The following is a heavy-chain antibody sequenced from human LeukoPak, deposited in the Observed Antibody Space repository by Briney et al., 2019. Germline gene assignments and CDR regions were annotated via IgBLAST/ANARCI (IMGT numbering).Heavy chain of an antibody. Sequence: SGGSLRLSCAASGFTFSSYAMNWVRQAPGKGLEWVSATGSTGVSTFYADSVKGRFTVSGDNSKNTLSLQMNSLRAEDTAVYYCAKDPGVVPAHYFDYWGQGILVTVSS. CDR2: TGSTGVST. V-gene: IGHV3-23*01. J-gene: IGHJ4*02. CDR3: AKDPGVVPAHYFDY. CDR1: GFTFSSYA. D-gene: IGHD2-2*01.